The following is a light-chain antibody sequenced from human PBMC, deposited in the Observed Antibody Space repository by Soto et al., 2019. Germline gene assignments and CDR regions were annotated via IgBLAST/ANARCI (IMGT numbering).Light chain of an antibody. CDR3: QQYKNWPPT. CDR2: GAS. V-gene: IGKV3-15*01. CDR1: QSVGSS. Sequence: EVLLTQSPATLSVSRGERVTLXXRTSQSVGSSLAWYQQVPGQAPRXLIYGASSRETGISDRFSGGGSGTEFVLTISDLQSEDFAFYFCQQYKNWPPTFGQGTRLEIK. J-gene: IGKJ5*01.